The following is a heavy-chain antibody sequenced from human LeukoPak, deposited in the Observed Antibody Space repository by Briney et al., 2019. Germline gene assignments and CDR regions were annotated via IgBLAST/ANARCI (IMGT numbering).Heavy chain of an antibody. CDR3: ARGDPSDYGSGSSSDY. Sequence: GESLKISCKGSGYSFNTYWIGWVRQMPGKGLEWMGIIYPGDSDTRYSPSFQGQVTISADKSISTAYLQWSSLKASDTAMYHCARGDPSDYGSGSSSDYWGQGTLVTVSS. CDR1: GYSFNTYW. V-gene: IGHV5-51*01. J-gene: IGHJ4*02. D-gene: IGHD3-10*01. CDR2: IYPGDSDT.